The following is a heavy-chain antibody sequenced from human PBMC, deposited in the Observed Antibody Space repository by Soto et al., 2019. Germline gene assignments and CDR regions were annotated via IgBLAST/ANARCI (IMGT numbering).Heavy chain of an antibody. CDR3: ARDTPAYLIAVAGTLDY. CDR1: GFTFSSYA. D-gene: IGHD6-19*01. CDR2: ISYDGSNK. V-gene: IGHV3-30-3*01. J-gene: IGHJ4*02. Sequence: GGSLRLSCAASGFTFSSYAMHWVRQAPGKGLEWVAVISYDGSNKYYADSVKGRFTISRDNSKNTLYLQMNSLRAEDTAVYYCARDTPAYLIAVAGTLDYWGQGTLVTVSS.